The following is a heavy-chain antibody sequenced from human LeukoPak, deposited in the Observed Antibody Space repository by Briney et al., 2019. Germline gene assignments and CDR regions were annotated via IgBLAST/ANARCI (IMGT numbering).Heavy chain of an antibody. J-gene: IGHJ4*02. CDR1: GGSFSSYA. CDR2: IIPIFGTA. V-gene: IGHV1-69*05. D-gene: IGHD3-9*01. CDR3: ARGSLNYDILTGPTHFDY. Sequence: SVKVSCKASGGSFSSYAISWVRQAPGQGLEWMGGIIPIFGTANYVQKFQGRVTITTDECTSTAYMELSSLRSENTAVYYCARGSLNYDILTGPTHFDYWGQGTLVTVYS.